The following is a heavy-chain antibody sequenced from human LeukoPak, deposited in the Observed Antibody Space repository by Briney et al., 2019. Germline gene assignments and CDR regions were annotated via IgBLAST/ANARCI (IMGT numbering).Heavy chain of an antibody. V-gene: IGHV3-48*03. CDR1: GFTFSSDE. CDR3: ASGSNYDFWSGYPPGYGMDV. CDR2: ISSSGSTI. Sequence: GGTVRLFCEASGFTFSSDEMNWVRQAPGKGLEWVSYISSSGSTIYYADSVKGRFTISRDNAKNSLYLQMNSLRAEDTAVYYCASGSNYDFWSGYPPGYGMDVWGQGTTVTVSS. D-gene: IGHD3-3*01. J-gene: IGHJ6*02.